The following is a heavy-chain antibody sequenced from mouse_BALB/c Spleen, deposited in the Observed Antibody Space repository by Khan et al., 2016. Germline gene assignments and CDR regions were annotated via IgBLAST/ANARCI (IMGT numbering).Heavy chain of an antibody. CDR2: IDPANVNT. V-gene: IGHV14-3*02. J-gene: IGHJ2*01. Sequence: VQLKQSGAELVKPGASVKLSCTASGFNIKDTYMHWVKQRPEQGLEWIGRIDPANVNTKYDPKFQGKATITADTSSNTAYLQLSSLTSEDTAVYYCTREGYYPYWGQGTTLIVSS. CDR3: TREGYYPY. D-gene: IGHD2-3*01. CDR1: GFNIKDTY.